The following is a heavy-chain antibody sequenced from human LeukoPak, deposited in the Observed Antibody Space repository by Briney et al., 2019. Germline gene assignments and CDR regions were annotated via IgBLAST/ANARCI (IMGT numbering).Heavy chain of an antibody. CDR2: VYYSGDT. D-gene: IGHD6-13*01. CDR3: ARQVDRITALDD. J-gene: IGHJ4*02. V-gene: IGHV4-39*01. CDR1: GGSIRNSDYF. Sequence: PSETLSLTCAVSGGSIRNSDYFWGWIRQPPGKGLEWIGSVYYSGDTYYNPSLESRVTISVDTSKNQFSLKLNSMTAADTAVYYCARQVDRITALDDWGQGTLVTVPS.